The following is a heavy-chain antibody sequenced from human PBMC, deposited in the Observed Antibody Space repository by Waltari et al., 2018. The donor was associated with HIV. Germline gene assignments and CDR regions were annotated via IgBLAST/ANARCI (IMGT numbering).Heavy chain of an antibody. CDR1: GYPFTDYY. CDR3: ARTLTLTFDPFDI. V-gene: IGHV1-69-2*01. D-gene: IGHD7-27*01. J-gene: IGHJ3*02. Sequence: EVQLEQPGAAVKKPGATVQISCKISGYPFTDYYIHWIQQAPGRGLEWVGLVDPEDGEPRFSEKFRDRVTITADRSTDTAYLELSSLTSDDTAIYYCARTLTLTFDPFDIWGQGTMVVVSS. CDR2: VDPEDGEP.